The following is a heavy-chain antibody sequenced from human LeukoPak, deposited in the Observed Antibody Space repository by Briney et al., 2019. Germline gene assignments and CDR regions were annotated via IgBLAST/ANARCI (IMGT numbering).Heavy chain of an antibody. CDR1: GGTFSSYA. Sequence: GASVKVSCKASGGTFSSYAISWVRQAPGQGLEWMGGIIPIFGTANYAQKFQGRVTMTRDMSTSTVYMELSSLRSEDTAVYYCAREGYSYGIAKDYWGQGTLVTVSS. V-gene: IGHV1-69*05. CDR2: IIPIFGTA. CDR3: AREGYSYGIAKDY. J-gene: IGHJ4*02. D-gene: IGHD5-18*01.